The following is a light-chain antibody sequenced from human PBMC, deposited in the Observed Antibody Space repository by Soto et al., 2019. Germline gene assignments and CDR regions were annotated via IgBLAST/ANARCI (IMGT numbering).Light chain of an antibody. CDR3: QQYNAYSWT. V-gene: IGKV1-5*01. CDR2: DAS. CDR1: QNINNY. J-gene: IGKJ1*01. Sequence: DIPMTQSPSSRSASVGDRVTITCQASQNINNYLNWYQQKPGRAPKLLIYDASSLESGVPSRFSGSGSGTEFTLTISSLQSDDFGTYYCQQYNAYSWTFGQGTKVDIK.